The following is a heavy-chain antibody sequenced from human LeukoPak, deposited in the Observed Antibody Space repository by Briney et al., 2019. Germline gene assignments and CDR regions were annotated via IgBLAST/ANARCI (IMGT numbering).Heavy chain of an antibody. D-gene: IGHD5-18*01. Sequence: PGGSLRLSCAMSGLKLSSYGIHWVRQAPGKGLEWVAFIRYDGSKEDYADSVKGRFTISRDNSKKTLYLQMNSLRTEDTAVYYCSREAAGDTANFDYWGQGTLVTVSS. CDR2: IRYDGSKE. CDR3: SREAAGDTANFDY. J-gene: IGHJ4*02. V-gene: IGHV3-30*02. CDR1: GLKLSSYG.